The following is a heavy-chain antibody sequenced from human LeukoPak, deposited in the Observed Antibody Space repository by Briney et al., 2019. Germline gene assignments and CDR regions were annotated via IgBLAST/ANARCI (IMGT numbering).Heavy chain of an antibody. Sequence: GASVKVSCKASGYTFTSYGISWVRQAPGQGLEWMGWISAYNGNTNYAQKRQGRVTMTTDTSTSTAYMELRSLRSDDTAVYYCARDKPYGDYYFWFGYWGQGTLVTVSS. CDR1: GYTFTSYG. CDR3: ARDKPYGDYYFWFGY. D-gene: IGHD4-17*01. V-gene: IGHV1-18*04. CDR2: ISAYNGNT. J-gene: IGHJ4*02.